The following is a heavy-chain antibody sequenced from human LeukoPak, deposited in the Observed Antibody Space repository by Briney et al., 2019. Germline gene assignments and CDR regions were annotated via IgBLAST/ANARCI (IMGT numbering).Heavy chain of an antibody. V-gene: IGHV4-61*02. J-gene: IGHJ4*02. CDR2: IYASGST. D-gene: IGHD3-22*01. CDR3: ARATIGIVGFFDY. CDR1: GGSISSGSYY. Sequence: SQTLSLTCTVSGGSISSGSYYWSWIRQPAGKGLEWIGRIYASGSTNYNPSLKSRVTISVDTSKNQFSLKLSSVTAADTAVYYCARATIGIVGFFDYWGQGTLVTVSS.